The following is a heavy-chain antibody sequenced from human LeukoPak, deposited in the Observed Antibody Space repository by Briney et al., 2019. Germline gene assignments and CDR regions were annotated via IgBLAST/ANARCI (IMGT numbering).Heavy chain of an antibody. CDR3: VRLNGGYYEAIFDY. CDR2: MYYSGST. D-gene: IGHD3-22*01. CDR1: GGSLSGSNYY. J-gene: IGHJ4*02. Sequence: SETLSLTCTVSGGSLSGSNYYWGWIRQPPGKGLECIGSMYYSGSTFYNPPLKSRVTISVDTSKNQCSLKLRSVTAADTAVYYCVRLNGGYYEAIFDYWGQGTLVTVSS. V-gene: IGHV4-39*01.